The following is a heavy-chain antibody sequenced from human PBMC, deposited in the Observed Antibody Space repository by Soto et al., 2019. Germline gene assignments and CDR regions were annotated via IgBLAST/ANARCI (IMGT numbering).Heavy chain of an antibody. V-gene: IGHV3-15*07. Sequence: PGGSLRLSCAASGFTFSNAWINWVRQGPGKGLEWVGRIKSKTDGGTTDYAAPVKGRFTISRDDSKNTLYLQMNSLKTEDTAVYYCTTGSWYYYYYGMDVWGQGTTVTVSS. CDR3: TTGSWYYYYYGMDV. D-gene: IGHD6-13*01. J-gene: IGHJ6*02. CDR2: IKSKTDGGTT. CDR1: GFTFSNAW.